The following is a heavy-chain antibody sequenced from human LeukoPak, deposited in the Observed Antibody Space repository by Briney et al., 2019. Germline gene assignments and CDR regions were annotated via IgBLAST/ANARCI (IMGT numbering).Heavy chain of an antibody. D-gene: IGHD6-13*01. CDR1: GYTFTGYY. V-gene: IGHV1-2*02. Sequence: GASVKVSCKASGYTFTGYYMHWVRQAPGQGLEWMGWINPNSGGTNYAQKFQGRVTMTRGTSISTAYMELSRLRSDDTAVYYCARGRRIAAAGYGYWGQGTLVTVSS. CDR2: INPNSGGT. J-gene: IGHJ4*02. CDR3: ARGRRIAAAGYGY.